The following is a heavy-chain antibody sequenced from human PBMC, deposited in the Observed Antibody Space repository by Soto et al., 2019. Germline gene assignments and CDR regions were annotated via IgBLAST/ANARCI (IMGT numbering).Heavy chain of an antibody. Sequence: ASVKVSCKASGGTFSSYAISWVRQAPGQGLEWMGGIIPIFGTANYAQKFQGRVTITADESTSTAYMELSSLRSEDTAVYYCARGPIGTIFEAVSYNWEGMDVRGQGTTVTVSS. CDR3: ARGPIGTIFEAVSYNWEGMDV. J-gene: IGHJ6*01. CDR1: GGTFSSYA. V-gene: IGHV1-69*13. D-gene: IGHD3-3*01. CDR2: IIPIFGTA.